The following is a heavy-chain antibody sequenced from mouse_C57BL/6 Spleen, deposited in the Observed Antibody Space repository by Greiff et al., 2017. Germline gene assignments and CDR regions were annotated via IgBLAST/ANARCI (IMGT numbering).Heavy chain of an antibody. D-gene: IGHD1-1*01. CDR2: IYPRSGNT. CDR1: GYTFTSYG. J-gene: IGHJ2*01. CDR3: ANQYGSPYFDY. V-gene: IGHV1-81*01. Sequence: VQLQESGAELARPGASVKLSCKASGYTFTSYGISWVKQRTGQGLEWIGEIYPRSGNTYYNEKFKGKATLTADKSSSTAYMELRSLTSEDSAVYFCANQYGSPYFDYWGQGTTLTVSS.